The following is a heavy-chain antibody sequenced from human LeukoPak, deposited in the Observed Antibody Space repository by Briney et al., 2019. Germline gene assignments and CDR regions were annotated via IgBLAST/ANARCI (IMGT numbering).Heavy chain of an antibody. J-gene: IGHJ6*03. CDR3: ARDPNETYCRSTSCHTKDDYYYYYYMDV. D-gene: IGHD2-2*01. Sequence: ASVKVSCKASGYTFTSYYMHWVRQAPGQGLEWMGIINPSGGSTSYAQKFQGRVTMTRDMSTSTVYMELSSLRSEDTAVYYCARDPNETYCRSTSCHTKDDYYYYYYMDVWGKGTTVTVSS. CDR1: GYTFTSYY. CDR2: INPSGGST. V-gene: IGHV1-46*01.